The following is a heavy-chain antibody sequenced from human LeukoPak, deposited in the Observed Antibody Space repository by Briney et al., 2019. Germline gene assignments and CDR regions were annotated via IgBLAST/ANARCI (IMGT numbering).Heavy chain of an antibody. V-gene: IGHV1-8*01. Sequence: GASVKLSCKAFGYTFTTYDINWGRQATGQQLECMGWMNPNSGNTGYAQKCQGRVPMTKNTSISTAYMELSSLRSEDTAVYYCARGRRLLWFGELPDYWGEGTLVTVSS. CDR3: ARGRRLLWFGELPDY. CDR1: GYTFTTYD. D-gene: IGHD3-10*01. J-gene: IGHJ4*02. CDR2: MNPNSGNT.